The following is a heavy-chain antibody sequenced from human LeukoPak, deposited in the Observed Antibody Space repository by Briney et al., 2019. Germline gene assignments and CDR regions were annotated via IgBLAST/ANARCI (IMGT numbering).Heavy chain of an antibody. CDR1: GHPINSAYY. J-gene: IGHJ6*03. D-gene: IGHD3-10*01. V-gene: IGHV4-38-2*01. Sequence: SETLSLTCAVSGHPINSAYYWVWIRQPPGKGLEWIGSLYHPDSTYYNPSLESRVTMSVDTSRNQFSLKLSFVTAADTAVYYCARQFDSYFYYYLDVWGTGTTVAVSS. CDR2: LYHPDST. CDR3: ARQFDSYFYYYLDV.